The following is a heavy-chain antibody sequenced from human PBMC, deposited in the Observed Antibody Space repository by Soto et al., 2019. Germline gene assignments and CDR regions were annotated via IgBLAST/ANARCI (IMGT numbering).Heavy chain of an antibody. Sequence: PGGPLSPPFAALGFTFGGYRMNWIRQAPGKGLEWVSSISSSSSYIYYADSVKGRFTISRDNAKNSLYLQMNSLRAEDTAVYYCAHRLEGGSGWYDFDYWGQETLVTVSS. CDR2: ISSSSSYI. D-gene: IGHD6-19*01. CDR3: AHRLEGGSGWYDFDY. V-gene: IGHV3-21*01. J-gene: IGHJ4*02. CDR1: GFTFGGYR.